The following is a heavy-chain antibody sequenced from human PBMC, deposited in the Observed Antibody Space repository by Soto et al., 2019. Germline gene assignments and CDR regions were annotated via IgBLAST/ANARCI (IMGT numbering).Heavy chain of an antibody. V-gene: IGHV1-3*01. D-gene: IGHD2-15*01. J-gene: IGHJ4*02. Sequence: QVQLVQSGAEVKKPGASVKVSCKASGYTFTRYAMHWVRQAPGQRLEWMGWFNAGNGNTKYSQKFQGRVTIIRDTAASTAYMELSSLRSEDTAVYYCARAGGRDCSGGSCYLIIFDYWGQGTLVTVSS. CDR1: GYTFTRYA. CDR3: ARAGGRDCSGGSCYLIIFDY. CDR2: FNAGNGNT.